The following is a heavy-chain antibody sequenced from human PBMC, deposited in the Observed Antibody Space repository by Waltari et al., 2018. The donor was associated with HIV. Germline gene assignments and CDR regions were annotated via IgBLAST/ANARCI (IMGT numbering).Heavy chain of an antibody. CDR2: INPNSGGT. V-gene: IGHV1-2*02. Sequence: QVQLVQSGAEVKKPGTSVKVSCKASRYTFTGYYMHWVRQAPGQGLEWMGWINPNSGGTKYAQMFQDRVTMTRDTSISTAYMELSRLRSDDTAVYYCARSITMIVVLIAWGYGMDVWGQGTTVTVSS. D-gene: IGHD3-22*01. CDR3: ARSITMIVVLIAWGYGMDV. CDR1: RYTFTGYY. J-gene: IGHJ6*02.